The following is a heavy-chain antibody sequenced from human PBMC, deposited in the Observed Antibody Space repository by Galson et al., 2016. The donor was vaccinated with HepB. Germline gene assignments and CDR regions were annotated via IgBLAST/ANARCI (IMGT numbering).Heavy chain of an antibody. D-gene: IGHD4-17*01. CDR3: VSLRLNAFDI. Sequence: SETLSLTCTVSGGPFSSTTYYWGCIRQPPGKGLEWIGSIHYGGSTYYNPSLENRVTISVDTSKNQFSLKLRSVTAADTAIYDCVSLRLNAFDIWCQGTMVTVSS. CDR1: GGPFSSTTYY. CDR2: IHYGGST. V-gene: IGHV4-39*01. J-gene: IGHJ3*02.